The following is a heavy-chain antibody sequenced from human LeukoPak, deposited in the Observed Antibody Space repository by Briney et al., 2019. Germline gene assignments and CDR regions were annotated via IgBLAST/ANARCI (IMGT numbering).Heavy chain of an antibody. Sequence: ASVKVSCKASGYTFTSYYMHWVRQAPGQGLEWMGVINPSGGSTSYTQKFQGRVTMTRDTSTSTFYMELSSLRSEDTAVYYCARGESDFYDSSGYYYRFEYWGQGTLVTVTS. CDR1: GYTFTSYY. CDR2: INPSGGST. V-gene: IGHV1-46*01. D-gene: IGHD3-22*01. CDR3: ARGESDFYDSSGYYYRFEY. J-gene: IGHJ4*02.